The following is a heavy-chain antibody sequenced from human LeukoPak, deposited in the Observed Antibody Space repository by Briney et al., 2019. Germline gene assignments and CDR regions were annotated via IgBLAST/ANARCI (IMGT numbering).Heavy chain of an antibody. D-gene: IGHD4-23*01. CDR1: GYSISSGYY. CDR2: IYHSGST. J-gene: IGHJ4*02. CDR3: ANGGNELFDY. V-gene: IGHV4-38-2*02. Sequence: SETLALTCTVSGYSISSGYYWGWIRQPPGKGLEWIGSIYHSGSTYYNPSLKSRVTISVDTSKNQFSLKLSSATAADTAVYYCANGGNELFDYWGQGTLVTVSS.